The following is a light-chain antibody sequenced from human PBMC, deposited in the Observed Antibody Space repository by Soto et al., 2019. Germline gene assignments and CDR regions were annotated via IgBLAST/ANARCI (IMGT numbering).Light chain of an antibody. CDR1: SGDVGAYDY. J-gene: IGLJ3*02. CDR2: EVR. V-gene: IGLV2-14*01. Sequence: QSALTQPASVSGSPGQSITISCTGTSGDVGAYDYVSWYQHHPGKVPKLMIYEVRNRPSGVSNRFFGSKYGNTASLTISGLQAEDEADYYCMSYTTTNTLLFGGGTKVTVL. CDR3: MSYTTTNTLL.